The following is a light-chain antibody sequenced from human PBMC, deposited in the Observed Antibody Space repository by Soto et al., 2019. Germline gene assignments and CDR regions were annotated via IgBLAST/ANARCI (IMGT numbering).Light chain of an antibody. CDR2: DAS. Sequence: EIVMTQSPATLSVSPGERATLSCRARRSVSSNLAWYQQKPGQAPRLLIYDASIRATGIPARFSGSGSGTEFTLTISSLQSEDSEVYYCQQYNEWPLTFGGGTKVDIX. V-gene: IGKV3-15*01. CDR3: QQYNEWPLT. CDR1: RSVSSN. J-gene: IGKJ4*01.